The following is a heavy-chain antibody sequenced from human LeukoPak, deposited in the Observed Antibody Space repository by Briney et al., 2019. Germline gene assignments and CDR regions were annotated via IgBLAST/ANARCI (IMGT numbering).Heavy chain of an antibody. CDR2: IYYSGST. Sequence: PSETLSLTCTVSGGSISSSSYYWGWIRQPPGKGLEWIGSIYYSGSTYYNPSLKSRVTISVDTSKNQFSLKLSSVTAADTAVYYCARRMERRSNWFGPWGQGTLVTVSS. J-gene: IGHJ5*02. CDR1: GGSISSSSYY. D-gene: IGHD1-1*01. V-gene: IGHV4-39*01. CDR3: ARRMERRSNWFGP.